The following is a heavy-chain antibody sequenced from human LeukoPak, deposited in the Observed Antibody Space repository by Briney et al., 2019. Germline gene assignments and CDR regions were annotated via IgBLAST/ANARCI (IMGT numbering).Heavy chain of an antibody. V-gene: IGHV1-69*06. CDR2: IVPISDTT. J-gene: IGHJ6*04. D-gene: IGHD2-2*01. Sequence: SVKVSCKASGDTFSTYAFNWVRQAPGQGLEWTGGIVPISDTTNYAQTLQGRVTITADKSTNTVYMELSSLTSEDTGVHYCARGASVRVVPMSYYYAMDVWGEGTTVIVSS. CDR3: ARGASVRVVPMSYYYAMDV. CDR1: GDTFSTYA.